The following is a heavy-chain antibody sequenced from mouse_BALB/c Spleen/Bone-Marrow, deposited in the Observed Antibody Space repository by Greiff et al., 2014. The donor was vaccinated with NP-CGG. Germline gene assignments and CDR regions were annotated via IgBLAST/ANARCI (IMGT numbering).Heavy chain of an antibody. CDR1: GYAFTNYL. D-gene: IGHD2-4*01. J-gene: IGHJ1*01. V-gene: IGHV1-54*01. CDR3: SIAIYYDYDDVCPFAV. CDR2: INPGSGGT. Sequence: VQLQQSGAELVRPGTSVKVSCKASGYAFTNYLIEWVKKRPGQGLEWIGVINPGSGGTNYNEKFKGKATVTADKSSSTAHMQLSSLTSDDSAVYFCSIAIYYDYDDVCPFAVWGAGTPVMVS.